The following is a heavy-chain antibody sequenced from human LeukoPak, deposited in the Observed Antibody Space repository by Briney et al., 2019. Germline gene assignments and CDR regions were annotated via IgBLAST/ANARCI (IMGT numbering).Heavy chain of an antibody. D-gene: IGHD2-15*01. CDR2: ISSSGSTI. CDR3: ARDLCSGSRCSDY. CDR1: GFTFSSYE. Sequence: PGGSLRFSCAASGFTFSSYEMNWVRQAPGKGLEWVSYISSSGSTIYYADSVKGRFTISRDNAKNSLYLQMNSLRVEDTAVYYCARDLCSGSRCSDYWGQGTLVTVSS. V-gene: IGHV3-48*03. J-gene: IGHJ4*02.